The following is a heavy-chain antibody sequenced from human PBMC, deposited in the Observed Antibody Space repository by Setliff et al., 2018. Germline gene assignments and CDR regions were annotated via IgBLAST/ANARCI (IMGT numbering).Heavy chain of an antibody. CDR1: GGSISSDNQY. CDR3: ARGKIRITMIVVPTGGAFDI. V-gene: IGHV4-61*02. Sequence: SETLSLTCTVSGGSISSDNQYWSWIRQPAGRGLEWIGRVYTSGSTDYNSSLKSRVTISIDTSKNQFSLKLSSVTAADTAVYYCARGKIRITMIVVPTGGAFDIWGQGTMVTVSS. D-gene: IGHD3-22*01. CDR2: VYTSGST. J-gene: IGHJ3*02.